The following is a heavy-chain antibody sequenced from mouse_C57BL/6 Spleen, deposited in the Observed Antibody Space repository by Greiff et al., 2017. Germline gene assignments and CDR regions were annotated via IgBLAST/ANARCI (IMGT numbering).Heavy chain of an antibody. V-gene: IGHV7-3*01. J-gene: IGHJ1*03. CDR2: IRNKANGYTT. Sequence: EVKLMESGGGLVQPGGSLSLSCAASGFTFTDYYMSWVRQPPGKALEWLGFIRNKANGYTTEYSASVKGRFTISRDNSQSILYLQMNALRAEDSATYYCARGGSAYWYFDVWGTGTTVTVSS. CDR3: ARGGSAYWYFDV. CDR1: GFTFTDYY.